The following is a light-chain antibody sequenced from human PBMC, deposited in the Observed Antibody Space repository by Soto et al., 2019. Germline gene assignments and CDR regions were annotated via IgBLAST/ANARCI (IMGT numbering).Light chain of an antibody. V-gene: IGLV2-11*01. CDR1: SSDVGAYNY. Sequence: QSVLTQPRSVSGSPGQSVTISCTGTSSDVGAYNYVSWYQQHPGKAPKLIIYDVSKRPSGVPDRFSGSKSGNTASLTIPGLQADDEADYYCCSYAGSYTLWVFGGGTKLTV. CDR3: CSYAGSYTLWV. CDR2: DVS. J-gene: IGLJ3*02.